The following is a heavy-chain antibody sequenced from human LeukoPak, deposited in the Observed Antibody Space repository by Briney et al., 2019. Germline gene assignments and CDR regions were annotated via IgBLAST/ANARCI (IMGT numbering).Heavy chain of an antibody. CDR1: GYTFTSYG. V-gene: IGHV1-8*02. CDR3: VRCAVGCYYNYGIDA. Sequence: SVKVSCKASGYTFTSYGISWVRQAPGQGLEWMGWMNPNSGNTGYAQKFQGRVTMTRSTSITTAYMELSSLRPEDTAVYYCVRCAVGCYYNYGIDAWGQGTTVTVSS. J-gene: IGHJ6*02. CDR2: MNPNSGNT. D-gene: IGHD2-8*01.